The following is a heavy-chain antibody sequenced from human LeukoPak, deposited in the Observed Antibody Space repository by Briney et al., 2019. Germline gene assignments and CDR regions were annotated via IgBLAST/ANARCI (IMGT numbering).Heavy chain of an antibody. J-gene: IGHJ6*03. CDR2: IIPIFGTA. CDR3: ARDSVDCSGGSCYLRPYYYYYMDV. Sequence: SVKVSCKASGGTFSSYAISWVRQAPGQGLEWMGGIIPIFGTANYAQKFQGRVTMTRDTSISTAYMELSRLRSDDTAVYYCARDSVDCSGGSCYLRPYYYYYMDVWGKGTTVTVSS. V-gene: IGHV1-69*05. CDR1: GGTFSSYA. D-gene: IGHD2-15*01.